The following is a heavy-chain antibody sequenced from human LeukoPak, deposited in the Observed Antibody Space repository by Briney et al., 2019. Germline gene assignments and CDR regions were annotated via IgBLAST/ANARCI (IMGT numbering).Heavy chain of an antibody. CDR1: GYTFTAYY. D-gene: IGHD5-12*01. V-gene: IGHV1-2*02. CDR2: IYPSSGAT. J-gene: IGHJ4*02. Sequence: VSVKVSCRASGYTFTAYYMHWVRQAPGQGLEWMGWIYPSSGATQYAQKFQGRVTMTRDTSITTAYMELSGLRSDDTAVYYCVGVTYSAYDDFDNWGQGTLVTVSS. CDR3: VGVTYSAYDDFDN.